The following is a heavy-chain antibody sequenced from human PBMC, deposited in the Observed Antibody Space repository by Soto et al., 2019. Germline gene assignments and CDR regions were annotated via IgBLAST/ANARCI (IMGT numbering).Heavy chain of an antibody. Sequence: GGSLRLSCAASGFTFSSYGMHWVRQAPGKGLEWVAVISFDGSNRYYADSVKGRFTISRDNSKNTLYLQMNSLRPADTAVYYCAKDRELRRYYSYGMDVWGQGTTVTVSS. CDR1: GFTFSSYG. V-gene: IGHV3-30*18. CDR2: ISFDGSNR. CDR3: AKDRELRRYYSYGMDV. J-gene: IGHJ6*02. D-gene: IGHD1-26*01.